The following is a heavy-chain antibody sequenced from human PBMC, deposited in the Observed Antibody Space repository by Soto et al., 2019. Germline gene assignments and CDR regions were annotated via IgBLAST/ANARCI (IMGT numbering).Heavy chain of an antibody. CDR3: ARFIRKPALDI. J-gene: IGHJ3*02. Sequence: QVQLQESGPGLVKPSQTLSLTCAVSGGSISSGDNYWSWIRQPPGKGLEWIGYIYYSGSTYYNPSLKSRVTLSVDTSKNQFALKVSSVTAADTAVYYCARFIRKPALDIWGQGTMVTVSS. CDR2: IYYSGST. D-gene: IGHD3-16*02. CDR1: GGSISSGDNY. V-gene: IGHV4-30-4*01.